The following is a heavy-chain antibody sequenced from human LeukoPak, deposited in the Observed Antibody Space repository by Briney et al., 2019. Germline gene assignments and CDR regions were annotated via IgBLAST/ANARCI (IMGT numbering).Heavy chain of an antibody. CDR3: ARGGWFGESPFDY. CDR2: IYTSGST. V-gene: IGHV4-61*02. CDR1: GGSISSGSYY. D-gene: IGHD3-10*01. J-gene: IGHJ4*02. Sequence: SETLSLTCTVSGGSISSGSYYWSWIRQPAGKGLEWIGRIYTSGSTNYNPSLKSRVTISLDTSKNQFSLKLSSVTAADTAVYYCARGGWFGESPFDYWGQGTLVTVSS.